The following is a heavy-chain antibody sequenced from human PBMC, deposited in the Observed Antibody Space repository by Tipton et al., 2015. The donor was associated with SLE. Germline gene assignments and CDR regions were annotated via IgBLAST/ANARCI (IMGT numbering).Heavy chain of an antibody. J-gene: IGHJ6*02. CDR1: GGSFSGYY. CDR3: ARDRGYSYGRPYYGMDV. V-gene: IGHV4-34*01. D-gene: IGHD5-18*01. Sequence: TLSLTCAVYGGSFSGYYWSWIRQPPGKGLEWIGEINHSGSTNYNPSLKSRVTISVDTSKNQFSLKLSSVTAADTAVYYCARDRGYSYGRPYYGMDVWGQGP. CDR2: INHSGST.